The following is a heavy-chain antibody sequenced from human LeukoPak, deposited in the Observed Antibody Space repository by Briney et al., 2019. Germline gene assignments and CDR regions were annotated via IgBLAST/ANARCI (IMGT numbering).Heavy chain of an antibody. CDR3: AKRKATMVRGVNYYYGMDV. V-gene: IGHV3-23*01. CDR2: ISGSGGST. D-gene: IGHD3-10*01. J-gene: IGHJ6*02. Sequence: GGSLRLSCAASGFTFSSYAMSWVRQAPGKGLEWVSAISGSGGSTYYADSVKGRFTISRDNSKDTLYLQMNSLRAEDTAVYYCAKRKATMVRGVNYYYGMDVWGQGTTVTVSS. CDR1: GFTFSSYA.